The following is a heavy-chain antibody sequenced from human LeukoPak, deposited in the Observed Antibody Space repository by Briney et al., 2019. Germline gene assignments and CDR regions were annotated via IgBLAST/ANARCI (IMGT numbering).Heavy chain of an antibody. V-gene: IGHV6-1*01. CDR3: TRKGTVTTPFDY. D-gene: IGHD4-11*01. Sequence: SQTLSLTCALSGDSVSSNSAAWNWVRQSPSRGIEWLGRTFYRSKWFTDYAVSVKSRITINADTSKNQFSLQLNSVTPEDTAVYYRTRKGTVTTPFDYWGQGILVTVSS. CDR1: GDSVSSNSAA. CDR2: TFYRSKWFT. J-gene: IGHJ4*02.